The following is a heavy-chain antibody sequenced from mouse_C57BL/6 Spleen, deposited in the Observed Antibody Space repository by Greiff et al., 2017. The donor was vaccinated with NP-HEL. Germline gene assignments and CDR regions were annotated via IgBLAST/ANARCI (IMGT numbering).Heavy chain of an antibody. CDR1: GYTFTDYY. V-gene: IGHV1-26*01. D-gene: IGHD1-1*01. CDR2: INPNNGGT. Sequence: EVQLQQPGPELVKPGASVKISCKASGYTFTDYYMNWVKQSHGKSLEWIGDINPNNGGTSYNQKFKGKATLTVDKSSSTAYMELRSLTSEGSAVYCCANTVVAHWGQGTTLTVSS. CDR3: ANTVVAH. J-gene: IGHJ2*01.